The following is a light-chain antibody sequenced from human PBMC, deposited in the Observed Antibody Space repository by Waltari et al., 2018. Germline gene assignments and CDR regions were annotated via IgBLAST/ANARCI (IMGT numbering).Light chain of an antibody. CDR2: YDD. CDR1: SSNIGNQA. CDR3: AAWDDSLNGRGV. V-gene: IGLV1-36*01. Sequence: QSVLTQPPSVSEAPRQRVTISCSGSSSNIGNQAVNWHQQLPGKAPKLLIYYDDLLPSGVSDRFSGSKSGTSASLAISGLQSEDEPDYYCAAWDDSLNGRGVFGGGTKLTVL. J-gene: IGLJ2*01.